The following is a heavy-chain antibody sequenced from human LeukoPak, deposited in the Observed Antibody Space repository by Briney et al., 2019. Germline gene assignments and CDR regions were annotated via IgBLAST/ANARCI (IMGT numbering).Heavy chain of an antibody. J-gene: IGHJ3*02. CDR3: ARHFDNGDYKKTFDI. Sequence: GSLRLSCAASGFTFSSYSMNWVRQPPGKGLECIASIHYTGRAYYNPSLKSRATISADTSKNHFSLHLRTVTAADTAVYYCARHFDNGDYKKTFDIWGQGTMVTVSS. CDR2: IHYTGRA. CDR1: GFTFSSYSMN. V-gene: IGHV4-39*02. D-gene: IGHD4-17*01.